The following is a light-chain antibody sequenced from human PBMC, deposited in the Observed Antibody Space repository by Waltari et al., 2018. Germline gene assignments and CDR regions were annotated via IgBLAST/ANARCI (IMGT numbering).Light chain of an antibody. V-gene: IGKV1-39*01. CDR3: QQTYTSPWCT. CDR1: ENINTY. J-gene: IGKJ2*02. CDR2: AAS. Sequence: DHQMTQSPPSLSASVGDRATITCRASENINTYLHRYQQKPGTAPKLLIYAASTVRTGVPSRFSGSGSGTDFTLTISGLQPEGSATYSCQQTYTSPWCTFGQGTKLEIK.